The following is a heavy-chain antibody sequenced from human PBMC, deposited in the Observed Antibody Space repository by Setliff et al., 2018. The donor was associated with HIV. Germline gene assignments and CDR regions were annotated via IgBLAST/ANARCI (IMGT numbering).Heavy chain of an antibody. CDR2: IYYSGDT. D-gene: IGHD5-12*01. CDR3: ARIAWYSESTYGYDLYYFDF. J-gene: IGHJ4*02. CDR1: GGSIYSGAYY. V-gene: IGHV4-31*03. Sequence: PSETLSLTCTVSGGSIYSGAYYWAWIRQHPGKGLEWIGHIYYSGDTHYNPSLKSRLTISIDTSVNQFSLKLSSVTAADTAVYFCARIAWYSESTYGYDLYYFDFWGQGSLVTVSS.